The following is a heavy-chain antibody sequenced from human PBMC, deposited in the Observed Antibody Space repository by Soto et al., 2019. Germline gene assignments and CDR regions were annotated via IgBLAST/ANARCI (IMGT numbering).Heavy chain of an antibody. D-gene: IGHD3-16*01. CDR2: IIPIFGTP. Sequence: QVQLEQSGAEVKRPGSSVKVSCKTSGGNFNTYPISWVRQAPGHRLEWMGKIIPIFGTPDYEQKFQGRVTINAYEATTTVYMELRSLKSDDSAVYYCARDSRLWGSTGWKRENLFDIWGQGTMVTVSS. CDR3: ARDSRLWGSTGWKRENLFDI. V-gene: IGHV1-69*18. J-gene: IGHJ3*02. CDR1: GGNFNTYP.